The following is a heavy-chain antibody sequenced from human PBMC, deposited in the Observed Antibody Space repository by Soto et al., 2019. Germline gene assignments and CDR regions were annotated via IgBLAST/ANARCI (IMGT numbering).Heavy chain of an antibody. CDR1: GFTFSSYA. V-gene: IGHV3-23*01. CDR2: ISDSGGTT. D-gene: IGHD6-19*01. Sequence: EVQLLESGGGLVQPGGSLRLSCAASGFTFSSYAMTWVRQAPGKGLEWVSVISDSGGTTYSADSVKGRFTISRDNSKNTLYLQMNSLRAEDTAVYFCAKAERVVAGPYDHWGQGTLVTVSS. CDR3: AKAERVVAGPYDH. J-gene: IGHJ4*02.